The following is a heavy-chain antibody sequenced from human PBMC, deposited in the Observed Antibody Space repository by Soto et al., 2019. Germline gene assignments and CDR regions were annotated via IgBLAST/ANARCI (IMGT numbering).Heavy chain of an antibody. J-gene: IGHJ4*02. CDR1: GFTFSSYA. D-gene: IGHD2-15*01. CDR2: VSIGGST. CDR3: AKRSGAGGHFDY. Sequence: DVQLLESGGGVVQPEGSLRLSCADSGFTFSSYAMCWVRQGPGKGLEWVAVVSIGGSTHYADSVRGRFTISRDNSKNTLSLQMNSLTAEDTAVYFCAKRSGAGGHFDYWGQGALVTVSS. V-gene: IGHV3-23*01.